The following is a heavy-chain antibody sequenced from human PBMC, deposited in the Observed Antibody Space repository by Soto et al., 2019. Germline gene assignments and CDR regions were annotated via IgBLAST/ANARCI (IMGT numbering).Heavy chain of an antibody. CDR1: GGSVSSGSYY. Sequence: SETLSLTCTVSGGSVSSGSYYWSWIRQPPGKGLEWIGYIYYSGSTNYNPSLKSRVTISVDTSKNQFSLKPSSVTAADTAVYYCARDISFTYYYDSSGLDYWGQGTPVTVSS. D-gene: IGHD3-22*01. CDR3: ARDISFTYYYDSSGLDY. J-gene: IGHJ4*02. CDR2: IYYSGST. V-gene: IGHV4-61*01.